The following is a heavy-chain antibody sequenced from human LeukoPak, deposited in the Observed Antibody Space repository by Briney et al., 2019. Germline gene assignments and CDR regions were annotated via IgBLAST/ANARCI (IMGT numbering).Heavy chain of an antibody. J-gene: IGHJ5*02. CDR2: INHSGST. CDR1: GGSFSGYY. D-gene: IGHD2-2*01. V-gene: IGHV4-34*01. CDR3: ARELGYCSSTSCYPHTRNWFDP. Sequence: PSETLSLTCAVSGGSFSGYYWRWIRQPPGKGLERIGEINHSGSTNYNPPLKRRDTTSVDTSKNQFSLKLSSVTAADTAVYYCARELGYCSSTSCYPHTRNWFDPWGQGTLVTVSS.